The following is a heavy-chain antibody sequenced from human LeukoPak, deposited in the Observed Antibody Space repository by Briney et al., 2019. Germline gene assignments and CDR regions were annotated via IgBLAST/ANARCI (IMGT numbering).Heavy chain of an antibody. Sequence: GGSLRLSCEASGFSVGTKYMNWVRQAPGKGLEWVSILYSGVDTYYADSVKGRFTISRDNSKNTLLLQMNSLRADDTAVYYCARVGDHYHWYFDLWGRGTRVSVSS. CDR2: LYSGVDT. D-gene: IGHD3-10*01. V-gene: IGHV3-53*01. CDR3: ARVGDHYHWYFDL. CDR1: GFSVGTKY. J-gene: IGHJ2*01.